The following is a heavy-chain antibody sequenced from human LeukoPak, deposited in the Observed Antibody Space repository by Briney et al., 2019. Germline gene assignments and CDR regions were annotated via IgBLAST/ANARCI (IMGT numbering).Heavy chain of an antibody. J-gene: IGHJ5*02. CDR1: GFTFSSYW. D-gene: IGHD3-22*01. V-gene: IGHV3-7*01. CDR3: ERAKEDNYYDSSLRA. Sequence: GGSLRLSCAASGFTFSSYWMSWVREAPGKGLEWVANIKQDGSERYYVDSVEGRFTISRDNAENSLYLQMNSLRAGHGAVYYCERAKEDNYYDSSLRAWGQGALVTVSS. CDR2: IKQDGSER.